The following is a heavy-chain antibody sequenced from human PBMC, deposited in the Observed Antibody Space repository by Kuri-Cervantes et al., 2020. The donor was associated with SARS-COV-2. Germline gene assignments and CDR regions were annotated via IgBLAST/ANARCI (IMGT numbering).Heavy chain of an antibody. Sequence: GGSLRLSCEGSGFILSDHYMSWIRQAPGNGLEWNSHFGVGGGSIKYADSVKGRFTVSRDYAKNSLLLQMNSLRAEDTAVYYCARDGETFDLWGQGTLVTVSS. CDR2: FGVGGGSI. CDR1: GFILSDHY. CDR3: ARDGETFDL. D-gene: IGHD3-10*01. V-gene: IGHV3-11*01. J-gene: IGHJ4*02.